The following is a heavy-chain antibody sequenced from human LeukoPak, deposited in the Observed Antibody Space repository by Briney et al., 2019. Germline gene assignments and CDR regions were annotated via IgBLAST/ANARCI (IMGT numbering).Heavy chain of an antibody. CDR1: GGSIRSYY. D-gene: IGHD5-12*01. CDR3: ARAHSGYDFDP. CDR2: IYYSGST. V-gene: IGHV4-59*12. Sequence: ASETLSLACTVSGGSIRSYYWSWIRQPPGKGLEWIAYIYYSGSTNYNPSLKSRVTMSVDTSKNQFSLKLSSVTAADTAVYYSARAHSGYDFDPWGQGTLVTVSS. J-gene: IGHJ5*02.